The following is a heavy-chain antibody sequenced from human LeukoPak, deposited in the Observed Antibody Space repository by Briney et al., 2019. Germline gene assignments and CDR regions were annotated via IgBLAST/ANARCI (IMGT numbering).Heavy chain of an antibody. CDR3: ARGLRYCSSTSCSYSGPSDNWFDP. J-gene: IGHJ5*02. CDR2: MNPNSGNT. Sequence: PLASVKVSCKASGYTFTSYDINWVRQATGQGLEWMGWMNPNSGNTGYAQKFQGRVTITRNTSISTAYMELSSLRSEDTAVYYCARGLRYCSSTSCSYSGPSDNWFDPWGQGTLVTVSS. V-gene: IGHV1-8*03. CDR1: GYTFTSYD. D-gene: IGHD2-2*01.